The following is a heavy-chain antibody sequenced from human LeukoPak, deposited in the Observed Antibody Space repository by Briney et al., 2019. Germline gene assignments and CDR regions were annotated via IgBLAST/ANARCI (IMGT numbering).Heavy chain of an antibody. D-gene: IGHD5-24*01. V-gene: IGHV1-18*01. CDR2: ISAYNGNT. Sequence: ASVKVSCKASGYTFTSYGIGWVRQAPGQGLEWMGWISAYNGNTNYAQKLQGRVTMTTDTSTSTAYMELRSLRSDDTAVYYCARSGDDVEMATIAYWGQGTLVTVSS. J-gene: IGHJ4*02. CDR1: GYTFTSYG. CDR3: ARSGDDVEMATIAY.